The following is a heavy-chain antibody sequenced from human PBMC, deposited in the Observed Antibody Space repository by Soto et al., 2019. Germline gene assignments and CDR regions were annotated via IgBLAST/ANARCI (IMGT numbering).Heavy chain of an antibody. CDR3: AKNLGYCRGGNCYFYFDC. CDR2: ISGSGGST. Sequence: GESLKISCAASGFTFSSYAMSWVRRAPGKGLEWVSAISGSGGSTYNADSVKGRFTISRDNSKNTLYLQMNSLRAEDTAVYYCAKNLGYCRGGNCYFYFDCWGQGTLVTVSS. V-gene: IGHV3-23*01. CDR1: GFTFSSYA. J-gene: IGHJ4*02. D-gene: IGHD2-15*01.